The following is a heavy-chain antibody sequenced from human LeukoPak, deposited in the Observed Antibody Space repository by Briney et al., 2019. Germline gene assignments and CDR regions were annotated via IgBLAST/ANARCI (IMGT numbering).Heavy chain of an antibody. V-gene: IGHV3-21*01. CDR2: ISGSATHI. Sequence: GGSLRLSCAASGFTFSSYTMDWVRQAPGKGLEWVSSISGSATHIYYADSVKGRFIISRDNAKNSVYLQVNSLRAEDTAVYYCAREGLYSGSVSSDLDYWGQGTLVSVSS. CDR3: AREGLYSGSVSSDLDY. CDR1: GFTFSSYT. J-gene: IGHJ4*02. D-gene: IGHD3-10*01.